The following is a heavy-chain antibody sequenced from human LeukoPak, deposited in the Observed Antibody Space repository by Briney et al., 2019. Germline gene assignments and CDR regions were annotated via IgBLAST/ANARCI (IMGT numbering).Heavy chain of an antibody. Sequence: ASVKVSCKASGYTFTSYDINWVRQATGQGLEWMGWMNPNSGNTGYAQKFQGRVTMTRNTSISTAYMEMSSLRSEDTAVYYCARGLFGVATKLRTFDPWGQGTLVTVSS. CDR1: GYTFTSYD. J-gene: IGHJ5*02. V-gene: IGHV1-8*01. CDR2: MNPNSGNT. CDR3: ARGLFGVATKLRTFDP. D-gene: IGHD5-12*01.